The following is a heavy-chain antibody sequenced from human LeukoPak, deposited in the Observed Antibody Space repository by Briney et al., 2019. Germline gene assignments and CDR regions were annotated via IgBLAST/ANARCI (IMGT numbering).Heavy chain of an antibody. CDR2: IIPILGTA. D-gene: IGHD6-13*01. CDR1: VRTFSSYA. V-gene: IGHV1-69*01. Sequence: ASVKVSCKASVRTFSSYAISWVRQAPGQGLEWMGGIIPILGTANYAQKFQGRVTITADESTSTAYMELSSLRSEDTAVYYCARSLYSSSWYYFDYWGQGTLVTVSS. J-gene: IGHJ4*02. CDR3: ARSLYSSSWYYFDY.